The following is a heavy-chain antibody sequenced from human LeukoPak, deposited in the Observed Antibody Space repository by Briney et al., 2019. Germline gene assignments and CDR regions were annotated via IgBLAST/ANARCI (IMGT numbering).Heavy chain of an antibody. Sequence: GASVKVSCKVSGYTLTELSMHWVRQAPGQGLEWMGWINPNSGGTNYAQKFQGRVTMTRDTSISTAYMELSRLRSDDTAVYYCARGMPRVAAAGPGRLENWFDPWGQGTLVTVSS. J-gene: IGHJ5*02. D-gene: IGHD6-13*01. CDR3: ARGMPRVAAAGPGRLENWFDP. CDR2: INPNSGGT. V-gene: IGHV1-2*02. CDR1: GYTLTELS.